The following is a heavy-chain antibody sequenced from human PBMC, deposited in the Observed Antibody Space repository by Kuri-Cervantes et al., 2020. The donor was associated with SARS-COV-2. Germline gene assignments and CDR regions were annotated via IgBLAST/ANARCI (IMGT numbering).Heavy chain of an antibody. V-gene: IGHV3-48*01. D-gene: IGHD3-22*01. CDR2: ISSSSSTI. J-gene: IGHJ4*02. CDR1: GFTFSSYS. CDR3: ASGLLYDSSVIGQAGSPRGGGIHY. Sequence: GGSLRLSCAASGFTFSSYSMNWVRQAPGKGLEWVSYISSSSSTIYYADSMKGRFTISRDNAKNSLYLQMNSLRAEDTAVYYCASGLLYDSSVIGQAGSPRGGGIHYWGQGTLVTVSS.